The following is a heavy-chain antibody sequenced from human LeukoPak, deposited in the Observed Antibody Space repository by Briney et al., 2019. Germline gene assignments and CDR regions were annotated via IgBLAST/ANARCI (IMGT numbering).Heavy chain of an antibody. CDR3: ARDWAMAQPTGGPFDY. V-gene: IGHV3-7*01. Sequence: PGGSLRLSCAASGFTFSSYWMSWVRQAPGKGLEWVANIKQDGSEKYYVDSVKGRFTISRDNAKNSLYLQMNSLRAEDTAVYYCARDWAMAQPTGGPFDYWGQGTLVTVSS. CDR1: GFTFSSYW. J-gene: IGHJ4*02. CDR2: IKQDGSEK. D-gene: IGHD1-14*01.